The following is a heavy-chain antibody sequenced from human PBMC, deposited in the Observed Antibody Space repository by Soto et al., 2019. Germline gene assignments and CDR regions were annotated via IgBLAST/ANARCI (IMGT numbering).Heavy chain of an antibody. CDR1: GGSISSGGYS. CDR3: ARVEADAFDI. CDR2: IYHSGST. J-gene: IGHJ3*02. V-gene: IGHV4-30-2*01. Sequence: QLQLQESGSGLVKPSQTLSLTCAVSGGSISSGGYSWSWIRQPPGKGLEWIGYIYHSGSTYYNPSLQWRVTISVDRSKDQFSLKLSSVTAADTAMYYCARVEADAFDIWGQGTMVTVSS.